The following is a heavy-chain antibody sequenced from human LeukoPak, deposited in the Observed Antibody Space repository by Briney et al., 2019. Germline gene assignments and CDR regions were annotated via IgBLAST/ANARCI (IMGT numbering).Heavy chain of an antibody. D-gene: IGHD6-6*01. CDR2: IFYSGST. CDR1: GGSISTSSYY. V-gene: IGHV4-39*07. CDR3: ARAEYSSSGAMVDY. J-gene: IGHJ4*02. Sequence: KPSETLSLTCTVSGGSISTSSYYWGWVRQPPGKGLEWIGNIFYSGSTYYSPSLKSRVTISLDTSRNQFSLKLSSVTAADTAVYYCARAEYSSSGAMVDYWGQGTLVTVSS.